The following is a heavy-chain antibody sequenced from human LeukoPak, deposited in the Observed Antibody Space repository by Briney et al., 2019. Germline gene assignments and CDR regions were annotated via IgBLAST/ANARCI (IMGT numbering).Heavy chain of an antibody. J-gene: IGHJ4*02. Sequence: SVRVSCKASGGTFSSYAISWVRQARGQGLEWMGGIIPTFGTANYAQKFQGRVTITTDESTSTAYMQLSSLRSEDTVVYYFPRDRPYGSGSYYLDYWGQGTLVTVSS. CDR3: PRDRPYGSGSYYLDY. D-gene: IGHD3-10*01. V-gene: IGHV1-69*05. CDR2: IIPTFGTA. CDR1: GGTFSSYA.